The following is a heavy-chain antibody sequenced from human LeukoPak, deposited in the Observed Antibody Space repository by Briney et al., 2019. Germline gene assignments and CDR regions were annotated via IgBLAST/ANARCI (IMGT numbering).Heavy chain of an antibody. CDR3: ASVDTVMAYYFDL. Sequence: GGSLRLSCAASGFTVSTNCMTWVRQAPGQGLEWVSTIYSGGNTYYADSVMGRFTISRHNSRNTLYLQMNSLRAEDTAVYYCASVDTVMAYYFDLWGQGTLVTVSS. CDR1: GFTVSTNC. J-gene: IGHJ4*02. V-gene: IGHV3-53*04. D-gene: IGHD5-18*01. CDR2: IYSGGNT.